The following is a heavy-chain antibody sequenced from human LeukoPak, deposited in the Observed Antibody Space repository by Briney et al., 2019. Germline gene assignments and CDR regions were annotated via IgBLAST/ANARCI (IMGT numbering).Heavy chain of an antibody. D-gene: IGHD2-15*01. CDR1: GFSFTSSW. J-gene: IGHJ4*02. Sequence: GESLKISCKGSGFSFTSSWIGWVRQMPGEGLEWMGVIYPGDSDTRYSPSFQGQVIISADKSINTAYLQWSSLKASDTGIYYCARRSCIGGIGYSLSVLFDYWGQGTLVTVSS. CDR2: IYPGDSDT. V-gene: IGHV5-51*01. CDR3: ARRSCIGGIGYSLSVLFDY.